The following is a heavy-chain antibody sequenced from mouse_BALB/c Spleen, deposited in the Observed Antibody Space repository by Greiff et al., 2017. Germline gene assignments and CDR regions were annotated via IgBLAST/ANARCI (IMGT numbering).Heavy chain of an antibody. CDR2: ISDGGSYT. Sequence: EVQLVESGGGLVKPGGSLKLSCAASGFTFSDYYMYWVRQTPEKRLEWVATISDGGSYTYYPDSVKVRFTISRDNAKNNLYLQMSSLKSEDTAMYYCARGGNYYFDYWGQGTTLTVSS. D-gene: IGHD2-1*01. V-gene: IGHV5-4*02. CDR3: ARGGNYYFDY. J-gene: IGHJ2*01. CDR1: GFTFSDYY.